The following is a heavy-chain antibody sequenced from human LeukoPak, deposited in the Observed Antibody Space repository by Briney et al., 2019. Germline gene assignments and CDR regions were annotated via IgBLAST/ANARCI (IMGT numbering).Heavy chain of an antibody. CDR3: ARGSLEYYFDY. CDR2: INPSGGST. Sequence: GASVRVSCKASGYTFTSYYMHWVRQAPGQGLEWMGIINPSGGSTSYAQKFQGRVTITRDTSASTAYMELSSLRSEDTAVYYCARGSLEYYFDYWGQGTLVTVSS. CDR1: GYTFTSYY. J-gene: IGHJ4*02. D-gene: IGHD3-10*01. V-gene: IGHV1-46*01.